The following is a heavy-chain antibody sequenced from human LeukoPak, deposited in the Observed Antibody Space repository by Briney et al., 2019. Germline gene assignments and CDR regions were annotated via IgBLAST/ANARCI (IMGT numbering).Heavy chain of an antibody. CDR2: ITGNHHSR. D-gene: IGHD4-17*01. J-gene: IGHJ5*02. V-gene: IGHV3-23*01. Sequence: GGSLRLSCAASGFTFSAFAMTWVRQTPEKGLEWVSSITGNHHSRYNTDSVQGRFTISRDNSKNTLYLQMNSLRADDTAIYYCTKDPNGDYVGAFAPWGQGTLDTVSS. CDR3: TKDPNGDYVGAFAP. CDR1: GFTFSAFA.